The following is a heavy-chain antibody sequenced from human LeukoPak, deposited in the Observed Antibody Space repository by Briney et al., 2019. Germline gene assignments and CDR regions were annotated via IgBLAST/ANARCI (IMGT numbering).Heavy chain of an antibody. CDR3: AKNPYEYYFDY. CDR1: GYTFTGNY. CDR2: INPNSGDT. J-gene: IGHJ4*02. V-gene: IGHV1-2*02. Sequence: ASVKVSCKASGYTFTGNYMHWVRQAPGQGLEWMGWINPNSGDTNYAQKFQGRVTMTRDTSIRTAYLEVGGLRSDDTAVYYCAKNPYEYYFDYWGQGTLVTVSS. D-gene: IGHD5-12*01.